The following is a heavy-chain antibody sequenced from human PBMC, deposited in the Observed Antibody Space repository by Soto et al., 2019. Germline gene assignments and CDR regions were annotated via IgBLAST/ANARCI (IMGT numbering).Heavy chain of an antibody. D-gene: IGHD4-17*01. V-gene: IGHV3-11*01. CDR2: ISSSGSTI. J-gene: IGHJ4*02. CDR1: GFTFSDYY. CDR3: AIDSGDYGVSMDHFDY. Sequence: QVQLVESGGGLVKHGGSLRLSCAAYGFTFSDYYMSWIRQAPGKWLEWISYISSSGSTIYYADSVKGRFSISRDNAKNSLYLQMNTRIAADTDVYYCAIDSGDYGVSMDHFDYWGQGTLVTVSS.